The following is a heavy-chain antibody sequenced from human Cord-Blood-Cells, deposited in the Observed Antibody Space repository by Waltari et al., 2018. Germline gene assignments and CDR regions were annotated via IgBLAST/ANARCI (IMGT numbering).Heavy chain of an antibody. J-gene: IGHJ4*02. V-gene: IGHV4-39*07. CDR3: ARHGPVAGTIDY. CDR2: IYHSGST. CDR1: GGSIRSSSSS. Sequence: QLQLQESGPGPVTPSQPRSLTALVDGGSIRSSSSSWGWIRQPPGKGLEWIGSIYHSGSTYYNPSLKSRVTISVDTSKNQFSLKLSSVTAADTAVYYCARHGPVAGTIDYWGQGTLVTVSS. D-gene: IGHD6-19*01.